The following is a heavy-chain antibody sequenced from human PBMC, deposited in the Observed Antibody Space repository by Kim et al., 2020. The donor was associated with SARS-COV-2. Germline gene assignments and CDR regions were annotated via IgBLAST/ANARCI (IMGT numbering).Heavy chain of an antibody. D-gene: IGHD3-10*01. CDR2: IYYSGST. J-gene: IGHJ4*02. CDR1: GGSISSSSYY. Sequence: SETLSLTCTVSGGSISSSSYYWGWIRQPPGKGLEWIGSIYYSGSTYYNPSLKSRVTISVDTSKNQFSLKLSSVTAADTAVYYCASKHIDLLWFGELLDYWGQGTLVTVSS. V-gene: IGHV4-39*01. CDR3: ASKHIDLLWFGELLDY.